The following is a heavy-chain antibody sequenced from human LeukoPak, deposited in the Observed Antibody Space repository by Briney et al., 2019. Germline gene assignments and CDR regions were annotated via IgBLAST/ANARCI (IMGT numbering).Heavy chain of an antibody. Sequence: GGSLRLSCAASGFTFSSYAMHWVRQAPGKGLEWVAVISYDGSNKYYADSVKGRFTISRDNSKNTLYLQMNSLRDEDTAVYYCARGGCSSTSCPYGMDVWGQGTTVTVSS. V-gene: IGHV3-30-3*01. CDR2: ISYDGSNK. D-gene: IGHD2-2*01. CDR3: ARGGCSSTSCPYGMDV. CDR1: GFTFSSYA. J-gene: IGHJ6*02.